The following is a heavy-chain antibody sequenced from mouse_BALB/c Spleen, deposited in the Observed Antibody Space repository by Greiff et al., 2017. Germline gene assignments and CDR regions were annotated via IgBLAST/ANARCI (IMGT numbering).Heavy chain of an antibody. CDR3: ARDDGEDY. D-gene: IGHD1-1*01. V-gene: IGHV14-3*02. Sequence: EVHLVESGAELVKPGASVKLSCTASGFNIKDTYMHWVKQRPEQGLEWIGRIDPANGNTKYDPKFQGKATITADTSSNTAYLQLSSLTSEDTAVYYCARDDGEDYWGQGTSVTVSS. CDR2: IDPANGNT. J-gene: IGHJ4*01. CDR1: GFNIKDTY.